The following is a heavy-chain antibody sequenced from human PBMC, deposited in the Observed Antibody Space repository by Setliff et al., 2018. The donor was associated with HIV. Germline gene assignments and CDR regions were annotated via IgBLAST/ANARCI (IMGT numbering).Heavy chain of an antibody. CDR2: FYSSGST. Sequence: PSETLSLTCTVSGGSVSSGSYYWSWIRQPAGKGLEWIGRFYSSGSTNYNPSLKSRVAMSVDTSKNQFSLKLSSVIAADTAVYYCARIFGDQGYYYGMDVWGQGTTVTVSS. CDR3: ARIFGDQGYYYGMDV. CDR1: GGSVSSGSYY. D-gene: IGHD3-3*01. V-gene: IGHV4-61*10. J-gene: IGHJ6*02.